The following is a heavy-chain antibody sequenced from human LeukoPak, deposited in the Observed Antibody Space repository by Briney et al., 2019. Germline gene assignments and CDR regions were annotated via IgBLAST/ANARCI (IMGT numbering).Heavy chain of an antibody. CDR1: GYTFTSYY. D-gene: IGHD1-26*01. CDR3: ARDKMSYSGSSNWFDP. CDR2: INPSGGST. V-gene: IGHV1-46*01. Sequence: GASVKVSCKASGYTFTSYYMHWVRQAPGQGLEWMGIINPSGGSTSYAQKFQGRVTMTRDASTSTAYMELSSLRSEDTAVYYCARDKMSYSGSSNWFDPWGQGTPVTVSS. J-gene: IGHJ5*02.